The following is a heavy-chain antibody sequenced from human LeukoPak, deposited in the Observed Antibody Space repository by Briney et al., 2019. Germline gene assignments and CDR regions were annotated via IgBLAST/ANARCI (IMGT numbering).Heavy chain of an antibody. CDR2: INPSGGST. CDR1: GYTFTSYY. J-gene: IGHJ4*01. D-gene: IGHD2-2*01. V-gene: IGHV1-46*01. Sequence: ASVKVSCKASGYTFTSYYMHWVRQAPGQGLEWMGIINPSGGSTSYAQKFQGRVTMTRDTSTSTVYMELSSLRSEDTAVYYCARAPERSPDLYYFDYWGQEPWSPSPQ. CDR3: ARAPERSPDLYYFDY.